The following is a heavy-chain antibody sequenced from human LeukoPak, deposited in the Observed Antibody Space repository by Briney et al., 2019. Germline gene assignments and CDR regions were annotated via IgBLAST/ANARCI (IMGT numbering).Heavy chain of an antibody. CDR1: GFTFSSYG. Sequence: GGSLRLSCAASGFTFSSYGMHWVRQAPGKGLVWVSRINSGGSSISYADSVKGRFTISRDNAKNTLYLQMNSLRAEDTAVYYCARAAYSSTWYSRYFDLWGRGTLVTVSS. J-gene: IGHJ2*01. CDR2: INSGGSSI. CDR3: ARAAYSSTWYSRYFDL. D-gene: IGHD6-13*01. V-gene: IGHV3-74*01.